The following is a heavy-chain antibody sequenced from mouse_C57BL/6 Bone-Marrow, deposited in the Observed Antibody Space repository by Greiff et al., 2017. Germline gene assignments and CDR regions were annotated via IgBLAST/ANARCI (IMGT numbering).Heavy chain of an antibody. Sequence: ESGPGLVKPSQSLSLTCSVTGYSITSGYYWNWIRQFPGNKLEWMGYISYDGSNNYNPSLKNRIPFTRDTSKNQFFLKLNSVTTEDTATYNCARGTTVDYFDYWGQGTTLTVSS. V-gene: IGHV3-6*01. CDR3: ARGTTVDYFDY. CDR1: GYSITSGYY. D-gene: IGHD1-1*01. J-gene: IGHJ2*01. CDR2: ISYDGSN.